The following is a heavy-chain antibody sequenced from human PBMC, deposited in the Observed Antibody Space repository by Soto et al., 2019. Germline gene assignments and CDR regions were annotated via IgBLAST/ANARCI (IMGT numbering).Heavy chain of an antibody. CDR2: INHSGST. V-gene: IGHV4-34*01. D-gene: IGHD3-3*01. J-gene: IGHJ6*02. CDR3: ARDRENVLGFLERREYYYYYGMDV. CDR1: GGSFSGYY. Sequence: NPSETLSLTCAVYGGSFSGYYWSWIRQPPGKGLEWIGEINHSGSTNYNPSLKSRVTISVDTSKNQFSLKLSSVTAADTAVYYCARDRENVLGFLERREYYYYYGMDVWGQGTTVTVSS.